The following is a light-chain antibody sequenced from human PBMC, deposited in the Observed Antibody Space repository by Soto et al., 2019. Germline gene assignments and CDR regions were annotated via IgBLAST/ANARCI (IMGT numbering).Light chain of an antibody. CDR1: NSNIGAGYD. J-gene: IGLJ1*01. CDR2: GNT. Sequence: QSVLAQPPSVSGAPGQRVTISCTGSNSNIGAGYDVHLYQQLPGTAPKLLIYGNTNWPSGVPDRFSGSRSGTSASLAITGLQADDESDYYCHAKDRSLNGDVFGNVTKLTVL. V-gene: IGLV1-40*01. CDR3: HAKDRSLNGDV.